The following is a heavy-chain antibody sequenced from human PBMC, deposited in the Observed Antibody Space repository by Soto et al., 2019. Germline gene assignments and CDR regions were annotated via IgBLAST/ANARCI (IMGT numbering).Heavy chain of an antibody. Sequence: ASVKVSCKISGHTLTELSIHWVRQAPGKGLEWMGGFDPEGGEAIYAQKWHGRVTVTEDTVTGTAYMELRGLKSDDTAVYYCARNVKGLVWRYFYGMDVWGQGTTVTVSS. J-gene: IGHJ6*02. CDR3: ARNVKGLVWRYFYGMDV. CDR2: FDPEGGEA. CDR1: GHTLTELS. D-gene: IGHD3-16*01. V-gene: IGHV1-24*01.